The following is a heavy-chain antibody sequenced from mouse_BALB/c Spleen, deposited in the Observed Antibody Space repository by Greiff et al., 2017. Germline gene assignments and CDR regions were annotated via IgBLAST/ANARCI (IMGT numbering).Heavy chain of an antibody. D-gene: IGHD1-1*01. CDR1: GYSITSGYY. J-gene: IGHJ1*01. Sequence: EVKLMESGPGLVKPSQSLSLTCSVTGYSITSGYYWNWIRQFPGNKLEWMGYISYDGSNNYNPSLKNRISITRDTSKNQFFLKLNSVTTEDTATYYCARDGAQLLRYFDVWGAGTTVTVSS. CDR3: ARDGAQLLRYFDV. V-gene: IGHV3-6*02. CDR2: ISYDGSN.